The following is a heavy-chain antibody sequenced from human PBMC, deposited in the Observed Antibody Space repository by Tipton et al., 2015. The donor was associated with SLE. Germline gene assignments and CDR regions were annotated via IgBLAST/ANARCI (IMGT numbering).Heavy chain of an antibody. CDR1: GFTFSTYA. D-gene: IGHD6-19*01. Sequence: SLRLSCAASGFTFSTYALHWVRQAPGKGLEWVAVISYDGSNKYYADSVKGRFTISRDNSKNTLYLQMNSLRVEDTAVYYCATEGPLAVAGPGFDYWGQGTLVTVSS. J-gene: IGHJ4*02. CDR2: ISYDGSNK. V-gene: IGHV3-30*04. CDR3: ATEGPLAVAGPGFDY.